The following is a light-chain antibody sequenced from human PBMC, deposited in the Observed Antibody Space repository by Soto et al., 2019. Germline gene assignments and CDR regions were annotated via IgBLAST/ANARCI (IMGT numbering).Light chain of an antibody. Sequence: EIVLTQSPGTLSLSPGERATLSCRASQSVNSNYLAWYQQKPGQAPRLLIYGASSRATGIPEKFSGSGSGTDFTLTISGLGPKDSTVYQCQQKGSQPRTFGQGNKV. J-gene: IGKJ1*01. CDR1: QSVNSNY. CDR3: QQKGSQPRT. CDR2: GAS. V-gene: IGKV3-20*01.